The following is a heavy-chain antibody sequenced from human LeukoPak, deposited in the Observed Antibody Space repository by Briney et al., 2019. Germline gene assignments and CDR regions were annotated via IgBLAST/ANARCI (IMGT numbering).Heavy chain of an antibody. V-gene: IGHV3-21*01. CDR1: GFTFSSYS. J-gene: IGHJ3*02. CDR3: ARHYYDSRNAFDI. Sequence: GGSLRLSCAASGFTFSSYSMNWVRQAPGKGLEWVSSISSSSSYIYYADSVKGRFTISRDNAKNSLYLQMNSLRAEDTAVYYRARHYYDSRNAFDIWGQGTMVTVSS. CDR2: ISSSSSYI. D-gene: IGHD3-22*01.